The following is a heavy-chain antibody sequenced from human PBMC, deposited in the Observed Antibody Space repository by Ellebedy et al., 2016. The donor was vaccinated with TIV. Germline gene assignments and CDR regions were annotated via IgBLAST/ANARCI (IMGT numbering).Heavy chain of an antibody. D-gene: IGHD4-23*01. CDR3: ARDGAPNYGGSAFPPNAFDI. V-gene: IGHV4-30-4*01. CDR1: GGSISSGDYY. J-gene: IGHJ3*02. Sequence: MPSETLSLTCTVSGGSISSGDYYWSWIRQPPGKGLEWIGYIYYSGSTYYNPSLKSRVTISVDTSKNQFSLKLSSVTAADTAVYYCARDGAPNYGGSAFPPNAFDIWGQGTMVTVSS. CDR2: IYYSGST.